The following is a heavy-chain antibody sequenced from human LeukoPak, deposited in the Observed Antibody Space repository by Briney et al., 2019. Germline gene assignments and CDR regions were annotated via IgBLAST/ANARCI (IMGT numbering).Heavy chain of an antibody. CDR2: IKPSDGST. D-gene: IGHD1-26*01. CDR3: ATGELLQMGNDY. V-gene: IGHV1-46*04. J-gene: IGHJ4*02. Sequence: ASVKVSCKASGYTFSSYYIHWVRQAPGQGLEWMGIIKPSDGSTSYGQKLQGRVTMTRDMSTSTVYMELSSLRSGDTAVYYCATGELLQMGNDYWGQGTLVTVSS. CDR1: GYTFSSYY.